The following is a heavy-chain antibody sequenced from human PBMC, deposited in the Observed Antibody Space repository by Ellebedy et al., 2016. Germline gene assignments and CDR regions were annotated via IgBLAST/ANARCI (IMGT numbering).Heavy chain of an antibody. Sequence: ASVKVSCXASGFTLTGYYMHWVRQAPGQGLEWMGWLNPDSGDTNYAQKFQGRVTMTRDTSISTAYMELSRLKSDDTAVYYCSRDRYNGYDLNWFDPWGQGTLVIVSS. CDR2: LNPDSGDT. CDR3: SRDRYNGYDLNWFDP. CDR1: GFTLTGYY. J-gene: IGHJ5*02. D-gene: IGHD5-12*01. V-gene: IGHV1-2*02.